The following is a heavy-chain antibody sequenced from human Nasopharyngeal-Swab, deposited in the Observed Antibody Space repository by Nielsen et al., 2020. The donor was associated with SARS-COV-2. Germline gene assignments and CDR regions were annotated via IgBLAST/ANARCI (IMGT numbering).Heavy chain of an antibody. CDR3: ARGRRPNPLD. Sequence: SETLSLTCAVYGGSFSGYYWSWIRQPPGKGLEWIGEINHSGSTNYNPSLKSRVTISVDTSKNQFSLKLSSVTAADTAVYYCARGRRPNPLDWGQGTLVTVSS. CDR1: GGSFSGYY. V-gene: IGHV4-34*01. CDR2: INHSGST. D-gene: IGHD6-6*01. J-gene: IGHJ4*02.